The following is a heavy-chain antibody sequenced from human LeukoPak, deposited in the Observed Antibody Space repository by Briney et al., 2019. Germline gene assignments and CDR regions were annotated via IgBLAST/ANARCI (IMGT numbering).Heavy chain of an antibody. CDR3: AKDGGGYYPYYYYYMDV. D-gene: IGHD3-22*01. CDR1: GFTVSSYW. V-gene: IGHV3-74*01. J-gene: IGHJ6*03. Sequence: GGSLRLSCAASGFTVSSYWMHWVRQAPGKGLVWVSRINSDGSSTYYADSVKGRFTISRDNSKNTLYLQMNSLRAEDTAVYYCAKDGGGYYPYYYYYMDVWGKGTTVTISS. CDR2: INSDGSST.